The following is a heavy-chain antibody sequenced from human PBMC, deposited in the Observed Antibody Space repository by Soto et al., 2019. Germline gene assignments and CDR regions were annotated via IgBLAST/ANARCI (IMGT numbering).Heavy chain of an antibody. Sequence: QVQLVESGGGVVQPGGSLRLSCVASGFTFSSFSLHWVRQAPGKGLEWLALISYDGRSKYNADSVKGRFTISRENSNNTLYLQLSSLRPEDTAIYYCARTTGVAGTPEFDYWGQGALVTVSS. CDR3: ARTTGVAGTPEFDY. J-gene: IGHJ4*02. CDR1: GFTFSSFS. CDR2: ISYDGRSK. D-gene: IGHD6-19*01. V-gene: IGHV3-30*04.